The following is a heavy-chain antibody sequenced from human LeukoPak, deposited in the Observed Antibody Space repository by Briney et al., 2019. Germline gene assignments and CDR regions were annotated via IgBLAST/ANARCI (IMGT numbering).Heavy chain of an antibody. Sequence: GGSLRLSCAASGFTLSSYAMSWVRQAPGKGLEWVSAISDSGNTYHADSVKGRFTIFRDSSKNTLFLQMSRLRPEDAAVYYCAKAPVTTCRGAYCYPFDYWGQGTLVTVSS. J-gene: IGHJ4*02. CDR3: AKAPVTTCRGAYCYPFDY. V-gene: IGHV3-23*01. CDR1: GFTLSSYA. D-gene: IGHD2-21*01. CDR2: ISDSGNT.